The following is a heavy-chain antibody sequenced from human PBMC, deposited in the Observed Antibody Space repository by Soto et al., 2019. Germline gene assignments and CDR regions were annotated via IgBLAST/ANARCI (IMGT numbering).Heavy chain of an antibody. V-gene: IGHV4-59*01. CDR3: ARVRTVAGHNDAFDI. CDR2: IYYSGST. CDR1: GGSISSYY. J-gene: IGHJ3*02. D-gene: IGHD6-19*01. Sequence: SETLSLTCTVSGGSISSYYWSWIRQPPGKGLEWIGYIYYSGSTNYNPSLKSRVTISVDTSKNQFSLKLSSVTAADTAVYYCARVRTVAGHNDAFDIWCQGTMVTVS.